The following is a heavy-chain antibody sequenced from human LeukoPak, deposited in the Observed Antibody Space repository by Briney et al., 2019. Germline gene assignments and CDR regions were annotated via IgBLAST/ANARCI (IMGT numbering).Heavy chain of an antibody. CDR3: ARDQLRIAAAGGEDAFDI. V-gene: IGHV4-34*01. J-gene: IGHJ3*02. D-gene: IGHD6-13*01. CDR2: INHSGST. Sequence: SETLSLTCAVYGGSFSGYYWSWIRQPPGKGLEWIGEINHSGSTNYNPSLKSRVTISVDTSKNQFSLKLSSVTAADTAVYYCARDQLRIAAAGGEDAFDIWGQGTMVTVSS. CDR1: GGSFSGYY.